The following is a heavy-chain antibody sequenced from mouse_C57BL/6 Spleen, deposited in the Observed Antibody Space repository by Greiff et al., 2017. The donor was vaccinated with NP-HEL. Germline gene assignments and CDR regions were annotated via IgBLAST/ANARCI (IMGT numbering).Heavy chain of an antibody. D-gene: IGHD2-3*01. J-gene: IGHJ1*03. Sequence: QVQLQQPGAELVKPGASVKVSCKASGYTFTSYWMHWVKQRPGQGLEWIGRIPPSDSDTNYNQKFKGKATLTVDKSSSTAYMQLSSLTSEDSAVYYCARHSEGYYVFWYFDVWGTGTTVTVSS. CDR1: GYTFTSYW. CDR3: ARHSEGYYVFWYFDV. V-gene: IGHV1-74*01. CDR2: IPPSDSDT.